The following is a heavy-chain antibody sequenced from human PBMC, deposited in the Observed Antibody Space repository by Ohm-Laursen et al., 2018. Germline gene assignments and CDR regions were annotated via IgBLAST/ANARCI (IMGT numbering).Heavy chain of an antibody. V-gene: IGHV4-59*01. Sequence: GTLSLTCTVSGGSISSYYWSWIRQPPGKGLEWIAYIYYTGSSNYNPSLKGRVTISVDTSKNHFSLKMRSVTAADTAVYYCARHQDYVPFDYWGQGTLVTVSS. CDR2: IYYTGSS. CDR3: ARHQDYVPFDY. D-gene: IGHD4-17*01. J-gene: IGHJ4*02. CDR1: GGSISSYY.